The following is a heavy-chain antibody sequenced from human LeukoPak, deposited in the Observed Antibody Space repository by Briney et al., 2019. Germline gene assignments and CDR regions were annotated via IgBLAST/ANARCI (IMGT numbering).Heavy chain of an antibody. CDR2: ISWDGGST. CDR1: GITFDDYT. CDR3: AKGGYCSSTSCYWGIIRHWFDP. Sequence: GGSLRLSCAASGITFDDYTMHWVRQAPGKGLEWVSLISWDGGSTYYADSVKGRFTISRDNSKNSLYLQMNSLRTEDTALYYCAKGGYCSSTSCYWGIIRHWFDPWGQGTLVTVSS. D-gene: IGHD2-2*03. V-gene: IGHV3-43*01. J-gene: IGHJ5*02.